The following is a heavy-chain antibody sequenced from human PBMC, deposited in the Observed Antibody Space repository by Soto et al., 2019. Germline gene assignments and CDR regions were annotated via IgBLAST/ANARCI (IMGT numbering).Heavy chain of an antibody. CDR1: WFPLSDHC. Sequence: GGAPSLPYAASWFPLSDHCISRVPQAPGKGLEWVSAISGSGGSTYYADSVKGRFTISRDNSKNTLYLQMNSLRAEDTAVYYCAKDELDYYGSGPSDYWGQGTLVTVSS. CDR2: ISGSGGST. J-gene: IGHJ4*02. CDR3: AKDELDYYGSGPSDY. V-gene: IGHV3-23*01. D-gene: IGHD3-10*01.